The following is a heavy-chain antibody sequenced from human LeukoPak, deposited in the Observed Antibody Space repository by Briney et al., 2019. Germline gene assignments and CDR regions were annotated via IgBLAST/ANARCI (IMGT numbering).Heavy chain of an antibody. J-gene: IGHJ5*02. V-gene: IGHV1-2*06. D-gene: IGHD5-12*01. CDR1: GYTFTGYY. Sequence: ASVKVSCKASGYTFTGYYMHWVRQAPGQGLEWMGRINPNSGGTNYAQKLQGRVTMTRDTSISTAYMELSRLRSDDTAVYYCARVARGIGVATIRWFDPWGQGTLVTVSS. CDR2: INPNSGGT. CDR3: ARVARGIGVATIRWFDP.